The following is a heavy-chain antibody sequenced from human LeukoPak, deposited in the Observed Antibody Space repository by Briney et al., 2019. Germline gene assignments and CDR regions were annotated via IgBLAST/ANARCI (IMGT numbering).Heavy chain of an antibody. CDR1: GFTFSSYA. D-gene: IGHD3-9*01. V-gene: IGHV3-23*01. Sequence: QTGGSLRLSCAASGFTFSSYAMSWVRQAPGKGLEWVSAISGSGGSTYYADSVKGRFTISRDNSKNTLYLQMNSLRAEDTAVYYCAKDRIEAYDILAGKQGLDYWGQGTLVTVSS. CDR3: AKDRIEAYDILAGKQGLDY. CDR2: ISGSGGST. J-gene: IGHJ4*02.